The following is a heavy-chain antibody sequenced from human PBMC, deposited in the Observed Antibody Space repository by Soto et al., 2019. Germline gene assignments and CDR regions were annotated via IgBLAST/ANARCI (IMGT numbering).Heavy chain of an antibody. Sequence: GGSLRLSCAASGFSFSDYAMSWVRQAPGKGLEWVSVISDSGGSTHYADSVRGRFTVSRDNSKNSLHLQMNSLSAEDTAVYYCTRDASRDSSARGWFDPWGPGTLVTVSS. CDR2: ISDSGGST. J-gene: IGHJ5*02. D-gene: IGHD6-13*01. V-gene: IGHV3-23*01. CDR1: GFSFSDYA. CDR3: TRDASRDSSARGWFDP.